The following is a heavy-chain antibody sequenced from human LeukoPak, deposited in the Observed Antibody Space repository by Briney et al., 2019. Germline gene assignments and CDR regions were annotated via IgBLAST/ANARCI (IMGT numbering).Heavy chain of an antibody. Sequence: PGGSLRLSCAASGFTFSDYYMSWIRQAPGKGLEWVSSISSSSSYIYYADSVKGRFTISRDNAKNSLYLQMNSLRAEDTAVYYCARVISGYYDILTGYGYGMDVWGKGTTVTVSS. J-gene: IGHJ6*04. V-gene: IGHV3-11*06. CDR2: ISSSSSYI. CDR1: GFTFSDYY. D-gene: IGHD3-9*01. CDR3: ARVISGYYDILTGYGYGMDV.